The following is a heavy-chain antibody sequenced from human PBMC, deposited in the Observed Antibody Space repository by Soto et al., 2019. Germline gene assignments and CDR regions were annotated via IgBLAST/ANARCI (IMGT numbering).Heavy chain of an antibody. Sequence: QVQLKESGPGLVKPSETLSLTCTVSGGSISSYYWNWIRQPPGKGLEWIGYIYYSGSTKYNPSLKSRVTISVDTSKNHFSLELTSVTAADTAVYYCARLTRYYYGSGSYYYDAFDIWGQGTMVTVSS. J-gene: IGHJ3*02. V-gene: IGHV4-59*08. CDR3: ARLTRYYYGSGSYYYDAFDI. D-gene: IGHD3-10*01. CDR2: IYYSGST. CDR1: GGSISSYY.